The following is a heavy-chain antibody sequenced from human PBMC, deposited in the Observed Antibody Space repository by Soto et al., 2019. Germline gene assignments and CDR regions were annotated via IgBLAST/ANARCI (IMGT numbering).Heavy chain of an antibody. CDR2: ISGSGGSA. J-gene: IGHJ3*02. Sequence: PGGSLRLSCAASGFTFSSYALSWVRQAPGKGLEWVPAISGSGGSAYYADSVKGRFSISRDNSKNTLYLQMNSLRAEDTAVYYCAKRGPIDRYYDSIAFDIWGQGRMVTVS. V-gene: IGHV3-23*01. D-gene: IGHD3-22*01. CDR3: AKRGPIDRYYDSIAFDI. CDR1: GFTFSSYA.